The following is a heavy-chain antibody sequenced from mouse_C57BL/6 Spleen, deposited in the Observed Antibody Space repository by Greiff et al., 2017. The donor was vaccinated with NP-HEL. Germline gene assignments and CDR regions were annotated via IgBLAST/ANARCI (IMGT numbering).Heavy chain of an antibody. D-gene: IGHD1-2*01. CDR3: ARSYYGHYFDY. CDR1: GYTFTSYW. CDR2: IHPNSGST. Sequence: QVQLQQSGAELVKPGASVKLSCKASGYTFTSYWMHWVKQRPGQGLEWIGMIHPNSGSTNYNEKFKSKATLTVDKSSSTAYMQLSSLTSEDSAVYYCARSYYGHYFDYWGQGTTLTVSS. V-gene: IGHV1-64*01. J-gene: IGHJ2*01.